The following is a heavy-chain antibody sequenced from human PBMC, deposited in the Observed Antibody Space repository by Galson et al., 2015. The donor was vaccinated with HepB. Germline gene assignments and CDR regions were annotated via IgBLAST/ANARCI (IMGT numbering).Heavy chain of an antibody. CDR3: ARERVIIPPTGMDV. CDR2: ISGSGGST. J-gene: IGHJ6*02. V-gene: IGHV3-23*01. Sequence: SLRLSCAASGFTFSSYAVSWVRQAPGKGLEWVSTISGSGGSTYYADSVKGRFTISRDNSKNTLYLQMNSLRAEDTAIYYCARERVIIPPTGMDVWGQGTTVTVSS. D-gene: IGHD3-10*01. CDR1: GFTFSSYA.